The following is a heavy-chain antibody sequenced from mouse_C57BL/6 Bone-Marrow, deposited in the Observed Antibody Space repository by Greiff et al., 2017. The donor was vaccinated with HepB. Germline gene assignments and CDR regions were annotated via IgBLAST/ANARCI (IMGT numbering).Heavy chain of an antibody. J-gene: IGHJ4*01. D-gene: IGHD2-3*01. CDR1: GYTFTDYY. V-gene: IGHV1-26*01. CDR3: ARLRGYDTMDY. Sequence: VQLQQSGPELVKPGASVKISCKASGYTFTDYYMNWVKQSHGKSLEWIGDINPNNGGTSYNQKFKGKATLTVDKSSSTAYMELRSLTSEDSAVYYCARLRGYDTMDYWGQGTSVTVSS. CDR2: INPNNGGT.